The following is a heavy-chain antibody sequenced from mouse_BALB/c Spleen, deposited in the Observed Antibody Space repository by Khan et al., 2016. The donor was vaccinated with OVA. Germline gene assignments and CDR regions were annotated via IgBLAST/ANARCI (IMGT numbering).Heavy chain of an antibody. V-gene: IGHV1-77*01. J-gene: IGHJ3*01. CDR3: ARADCGGFAR. CDR1: GYTFTDFL. Sequence: QVQLQQSGPELVKPGASVKMSCKASGYTFTDFLISWLKQRPGQGLEWIGEIYPGSGYIYYNEKFKGKATLTSDKSSNTAYMQLSSLTSEDSAVSFCARADCGGFARWGQGTLVTVAA. CDR2: IYPGSGYI.